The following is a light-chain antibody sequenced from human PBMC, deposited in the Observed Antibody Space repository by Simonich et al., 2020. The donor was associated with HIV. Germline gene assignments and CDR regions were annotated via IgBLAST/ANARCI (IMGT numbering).Light chain of an antibody. V-gene: IGLV2-23*01. J-gene: IGLJ3*02. CDR1: SSDIGSYNL. CDR3: CSYAGSWV. CDR2: EGS. Sequence: QSALTQPASVSGSPGQSIIISCTGTSSDIGSYNLVSWYQQHPGKAPKLMIYEGSKRPSGVSNRLSGSKSGNTASLTIAGLQAEDEADYYCCSYAGSWVFGGGTKLTVL.